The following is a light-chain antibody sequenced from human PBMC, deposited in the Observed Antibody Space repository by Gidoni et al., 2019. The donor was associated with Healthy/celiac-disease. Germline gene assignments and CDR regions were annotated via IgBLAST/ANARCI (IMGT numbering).Light chain of an antibody. CDR1: QSISSW. J-gene: IGKJ1*01. Sequence: IHMTQSPSTLSASVGDRVTITCRARQSISSWLAWYQQKPGKAPKLLFYDASSLESGVPSRFSGSGSGTEFTLTISSLQPDDLATYYCQQYKSYSWTFGQGTKVEIK. V-gene: IGKV1-5*01. CDR3: QQYKSYSWT. CDR2: DAS.